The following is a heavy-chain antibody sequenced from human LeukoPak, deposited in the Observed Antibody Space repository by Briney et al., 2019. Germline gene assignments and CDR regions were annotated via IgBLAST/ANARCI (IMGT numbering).Heavy chain of an antibody. CDR2: IWYDGSNK. V-gene: IGHV3-33*01. CDR1: GFTFSSYG. J-gene: IGHJ3*02. Sequence: GRSLRLSRAASGFTFSSYGMHWVRQAPGKGLEWVAVIWYDGSNKYYADSVKGRFTISRDNSKNTLYLQMNSLRAEDTAVYYCAREAVAVAGTSDAFDIWGQGTMVTVSS. D-gene: IGHD6-19*01. CDR3: AREAVAVAGTSDAFDI.